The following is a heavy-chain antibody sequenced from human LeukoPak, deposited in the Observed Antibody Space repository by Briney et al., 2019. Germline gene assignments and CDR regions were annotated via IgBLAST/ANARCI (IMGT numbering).Heavy chain of an antibody. D-gene: IGHD6-19*01. CDR2: IRYDGSNN. CDR1: DFTFSNFG. Sequence: PGGSLRLSCVASDFTFSNFGMHWVRQAPGKGLEWLSFIRYDGSNNYHADSVKGRFSISRDNSKNTLHLQMNTLRPDDTAVYYCARTAVAGTLRWFDLWGQGTLVIVSP. CDR3: ARTAVAGTLRWFDL. V-gene: IGHV3-30*02. J-gene: IGHJ5*02.